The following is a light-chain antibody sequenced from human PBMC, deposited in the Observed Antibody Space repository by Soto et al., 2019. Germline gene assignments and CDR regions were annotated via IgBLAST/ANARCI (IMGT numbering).Light chain of an antibody. Sequence: DIQLTQSPSFLSASVGDRVTITCRASQGISSDLAWYQQKPGKAPKLLIYAASTLQSGVPSRFSGSGSGKEFTLTISSLQPEDCATYYCQQLNSYPQTFGGWTKVEIK. CDR1: QGISSD. CDR3: QQLNSYPQT. V-gene: IGKV1-9*01. J-gene: IGKJ4*01. CDR2: AAS.